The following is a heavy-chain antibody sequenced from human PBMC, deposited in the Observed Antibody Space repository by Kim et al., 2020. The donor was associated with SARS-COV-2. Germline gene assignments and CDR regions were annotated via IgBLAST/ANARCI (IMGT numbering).Heavy chain of an antibody. D-gene: IGHD3-10*01. J-gene: IGHJ4*02. CDR3: ARSAGPYVYYFDY. CDR2: IYPGDSDT. CDR1: EYNFPNYW. Sequence: GESLKISCKGSEYNFPNYWIGWVRQMPGKGLDWMGIIYPGDSDTRYSPSFQGQVTISADKSTTTAYLQWSSLKASDTAMYYCARSAGPYVYYFDYWGQGT. V-gene: IGHV5-51*01.